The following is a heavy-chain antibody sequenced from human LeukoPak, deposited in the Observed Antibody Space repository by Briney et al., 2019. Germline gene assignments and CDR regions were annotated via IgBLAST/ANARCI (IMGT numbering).Heavy chain of an antibody. J-gene: IGHJ6*02. CDR3: ARAEDIVVVVAATHYYYYGMDV. V-gene: IGHV3-48*03. Sequence: GGSLRLSCTASGFTFSNYAMKWVRQAPGKGLEWVSYISSSGSTIYYADSVKGRFTISRDNAKNSLYLQMNSLRAEDTAVYYCARAEDIVVVVAATHYYYYGMDVWGQGTTVTVSS. CDR1: GFTFSNYA. D-gene: IGHD2-15*01. CDR2: ISSSGSTI.